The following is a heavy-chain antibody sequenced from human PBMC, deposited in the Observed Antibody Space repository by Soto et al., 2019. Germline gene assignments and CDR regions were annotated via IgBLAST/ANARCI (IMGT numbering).Heavy chain of an antibody. D-gene: IGHD3-10*02. J-gene: IGHJ5*02. V-gene: IGHV1-2*04. Sequence: GSSVKVSCKASGGTFSSYTISWVRQAPGQGLEWMGWINPNSGGTNYAQKFQGWVTMTRDTSISTAYMELSRLRSDDTAVYYCERDYFPVRRSGWFDPWGQGTLVTVSS. CDR1: GGTFSSYT. CDR2: INPNSGGT. CDR3: ERDYFPVRRSGWFDP.